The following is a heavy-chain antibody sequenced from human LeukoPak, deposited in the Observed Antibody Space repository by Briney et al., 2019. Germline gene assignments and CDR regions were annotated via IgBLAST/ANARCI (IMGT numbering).Heavy chain of an antibody. CDR1: GFTFSSYW. D-gene: IGHD6-19*01. Sequence: GGSLRLSCAASGFTFSSYWMHWVRQAPGKGLVWVSRINTDGSSTSYADSVKGRFTISRDNAKNTLYLQMNSLRAEDTAVYYCAGERFIAVAGTGWFDPWGQGTLVTVSS. J-gene: IGHJ5*02. CDR3: AGERFIAVAGTGWFDP. V-gene: IGHV3-74*01. CDR2: INTDGSST.